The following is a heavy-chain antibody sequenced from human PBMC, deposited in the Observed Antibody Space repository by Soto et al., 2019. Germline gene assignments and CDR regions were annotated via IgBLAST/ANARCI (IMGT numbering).Heavy chain of an antibody. D-gene: IGHD1-1*01. CDR1: GGAFTNYS. CDR3: ARGSGWNRPYHHVMDV. J-gene: IGHJ6*02. V-gene: IGHV1-69*08. Sequence: SVKVSCKVSGGAFTNYSLNWVRHSPGQGLEWLGGIIPLHNTSNYSEKFVGRLSVTADISSSTVYMHLSGLTSGDTATYYCARGSGWNRPYHHVMDVWGQGTTVTVCS. CDR2: IIPLHNTS.